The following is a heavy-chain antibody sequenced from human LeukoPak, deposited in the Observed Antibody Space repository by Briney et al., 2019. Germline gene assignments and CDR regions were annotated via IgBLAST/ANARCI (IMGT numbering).Heavy chain of an antibody. CDR2: IYHSGST. D-gene: IGHD1-26*01. V-gene: IGHV4-38-2*02. J-gene: IGHJ4*02. Sequence: PSETLSLTCTVSGYSISSGYYWGWIRQPPGKGLEWIGSIYHSGSTYYNPSLKSRVTISVDTSKNQFSLKLSSVTAADTAVYYCAREVGSGSYSVSDYWGQGTLVTVSS. CDR3: AREVGSGSYSVSDY. CDR1: GYSISSGYY.